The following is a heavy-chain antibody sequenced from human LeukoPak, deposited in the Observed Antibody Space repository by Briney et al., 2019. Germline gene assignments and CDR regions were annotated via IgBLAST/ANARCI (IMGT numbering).Heavy chain of an antibody. CDR1: GFTFSRHA. CDR2: TGLNSVNT. J-gene: IGHJ4*02. Sequence: GGSLRLFCAASGFTFSRHAMSWVRQAPGKGLEWVSTTGLNSVNTLCAESVQGRFSTSRDTSKNTLDLQMDKLRVDDTAVYYCAKGDDIGKHPTRAYYFDTWGQGTLVTVSS. V-gene: IGHV3-23*01. D-gene: IGHD5-24*01. CDR3: AKGDDIGKHPTRAYYFDT.